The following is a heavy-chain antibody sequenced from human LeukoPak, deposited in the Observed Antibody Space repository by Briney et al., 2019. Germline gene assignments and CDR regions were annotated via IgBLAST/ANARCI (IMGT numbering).Heavy chain of an antibody. CDR3: AKGAYEPFDY. V-gene: IGHV4-59*01. Sequence: PSETLSLTCTVSGASMSNYYWSWIRQPPGKGLEWIGCIYSTGSTDFNPSLKSPVTMSLDTSKNQFSLKLSSVTAADTAVYFCAKGAYEPFDYWGRGILVTVSS. CDR2: IYSTGST. D-gene: IGHD1-26*01. J-gene: IGHJ4*02. CDR1: GASMSNYY.